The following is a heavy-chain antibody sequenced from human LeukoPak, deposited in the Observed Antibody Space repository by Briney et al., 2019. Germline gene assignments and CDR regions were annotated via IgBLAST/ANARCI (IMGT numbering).Heavy chain of an antibody. Sequence: GRSLRLSCAASGFTFDDYAMHWVRQAPGKGLEWVSGISWNSGSIGYADSVKGRFTISRDNAKNSLYLQMNSLRAEDTAVYYCARGTILDLYYFDYWGQGTLVTVSS. CDR3: ARGTILDLYYFDY. D-gene: IGHD2-8*01. CDR2: ISWNSGSI. V-gene: IGHV3-9*01. J-gene: IGHJ4*02. CDR1: GFTFDDYA.